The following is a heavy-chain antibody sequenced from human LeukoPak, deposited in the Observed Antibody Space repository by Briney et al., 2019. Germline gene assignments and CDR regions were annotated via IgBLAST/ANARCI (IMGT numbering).Heavy chain of an antibody. CDR2: ISSGGSTM. D-gene: IGHD1-7*01. CDR3: ARAKGNNWHYDY. V-gene: IGHV3-48*03. Sequence: GGSLRLSCAASGFTFSSYDMNWVRQATGKGLEWVSYISSGGSTMYYADSLKGRFTISRDNRKNSLYLQMSSLRDEDTALYYCARAKGNNWHYDYWGQGTLVTVSS. J-gene: IGHJ4*02. CDR1: GFTFSSYD.